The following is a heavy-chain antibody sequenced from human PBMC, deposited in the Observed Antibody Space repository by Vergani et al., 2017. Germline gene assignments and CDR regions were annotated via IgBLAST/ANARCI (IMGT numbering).Heavy chain of an antibody. CDR3: ARDGRAYGDYSFFDY. CDR1: GFTFSSYA. V-gene: IGHV3-21*01. CDR2: ISGSGSYI. D-gene: IGHD4-17*01. Sequence: EVQLLESGGGLVQPGGSLRLSCAASGFTFSSYAMSWVRQAPGKGLEWVSAISGSGSYIYYADSVKGRFTISRDNAKNSLYLQMNSLRAEDTAVYYCARDGRAYGDYSFFDYWGQGTLVTVSS. J-gene: IGHJ4*02.